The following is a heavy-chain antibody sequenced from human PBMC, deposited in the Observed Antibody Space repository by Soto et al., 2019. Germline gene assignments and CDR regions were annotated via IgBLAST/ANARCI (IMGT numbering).Heavy chain of an antibody. D-gene: IGHD3-10*01. CDR1: GFSFSSYD. CDR2: TSYDGGNE. Sequence: QVQLVESGGGVVQPGRSLRLSCSASGFSFSSYDMHWVRQAPGKGLEWVAATSYDGGNEYYADSVRGRFTVSRDNSKNTLYLQMDSLRPEDTAVYFCARGFFEGHWGQGTLVTVSS. CDR3: ARGFFEGH. J-gene: IGHJ4*02. V-gene: IGHV3-30-3*01.